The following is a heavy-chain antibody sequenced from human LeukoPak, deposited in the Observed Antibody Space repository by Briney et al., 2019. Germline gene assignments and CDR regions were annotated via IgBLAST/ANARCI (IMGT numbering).Heavy chain of an antibody. CDR2: IRYDGSNK. CDR1: GFTFSSYG. D-gene: IGHD6-19*01. Sequence: GGSLRLSCAASGFTFSSYGMHWVPQAPGKGLEWVAFIRYDGSNKYYADSVKGRFTISRDNSENTLYLQMNSLRTEDTAVYYCPKSYSSGWWYMDVWGKGTTVTVSS. J-gene: IGHJ6*03. V-gene: IGHV3-30*02. CDR3: PKSYSSGWWYMDV.